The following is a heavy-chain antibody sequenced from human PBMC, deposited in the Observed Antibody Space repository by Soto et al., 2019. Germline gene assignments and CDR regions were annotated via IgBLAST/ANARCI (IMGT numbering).Heavy chain of an antibody. Sequence: SVKVSCKSSGGTYSSYAVSCVRQPPGQGLELMGNIIPIFDTTKYARKFQGSLTIXAQKATSTAYIDLSTLTSEDTAIYFCARERTGYYYDSSDLGVNYFDPWGQGTVVTVSS. V-gene: IGHV1-69*06. J-gene: IGHJ5*01. D-gene: IGHD3-22*01. CDR2: IIPIFDTT. CDR3: ARERTGYYYDSSDLGVNYFDP. CDR1: GGTYSSYA.